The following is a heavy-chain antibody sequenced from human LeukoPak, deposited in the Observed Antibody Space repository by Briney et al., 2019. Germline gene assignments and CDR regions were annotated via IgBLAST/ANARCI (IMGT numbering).Heavy chain of an antibody. CDR3: ARGAAAKPYYYYYYMDV. CDR1: GGTFSSYA. D-gene: IGHD6-13*01. V-gene: IGHV1-69*05. J-gene: IGHJ6*03. CDR2: IIPIFGTA. Sequence: SVKVSCKASGGTFSSYAISWVRQAPGQGLEWMGRIIPIFGTANYAQKIQGRVTITTDESTSTAYMELSSLRSEDTAVYYCARGAAAKPYYYYYYMDVWGKGTTVTVSS.